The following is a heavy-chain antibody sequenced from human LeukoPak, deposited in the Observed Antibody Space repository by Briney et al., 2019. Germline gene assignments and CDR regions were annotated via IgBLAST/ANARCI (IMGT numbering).Heavy chain of an antibody. CDR1: GFTFRNSA. CDR3: AAGSSVDCSRTSCPPTDY. J-gene: IGHJ4*02. Sequence: PGGSLTLSCAASGFTFRNSAMHWVRQAPPKGLEWVAVISFVGTNKYYADSVKGRFTISRDNSKNTVYVQMSSLRGDDSGVYYCAAGSSVDCSRTSCPPTDYWGQGTLVTVSS. D-gene: IGHD2-2*01. V-gene: IGHV3-30-3*01. CDR2: ISFVGTNK.